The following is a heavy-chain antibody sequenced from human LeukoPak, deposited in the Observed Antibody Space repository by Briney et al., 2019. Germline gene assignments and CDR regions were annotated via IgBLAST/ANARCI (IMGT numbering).Heavy chain of an antibody. J-gene: IGHJ4*02. D-gene: IGHD1-26*01. CDR3: VRRSVLQIVGDTDY. Sequence: SETLSLTCSVSGRSIINTSYFWGWIRQPPGKGLEWIGSLQHSGTTSYNPSLKNQVTMSVDTSRNELFLSLTSVTAADTAIYYCVRRSVLQIVGDTDYWGQGTLVTVSS. V-gene: IGHV4-39*01. CDR1: GRSIINTSYF. CDR2: LQHSGTT.